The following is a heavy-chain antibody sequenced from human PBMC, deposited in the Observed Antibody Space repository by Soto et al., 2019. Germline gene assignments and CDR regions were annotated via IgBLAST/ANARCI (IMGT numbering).Heavy chain of an antibody. Sequence: QVQLVQSGAEVKKPGASVKVSCKASGYTFTSYGISWVRQAPGQGLEWMGWISAYNGSTNYALKLQGRVTMTTDTSTSTAYMELRSLRSDDTAVYYCARRGYDFWSGYYRYYFDYWGQGTLVTVSS. V-gene: IGHV1-18*01. CDR3: ARRGYDFWSGYYRYYFDY. D-gene: IGHD3-3*01. J-gene: IGHJ4*02. CDR1: GYTFTSYG. CDR2: ISAYNGST.